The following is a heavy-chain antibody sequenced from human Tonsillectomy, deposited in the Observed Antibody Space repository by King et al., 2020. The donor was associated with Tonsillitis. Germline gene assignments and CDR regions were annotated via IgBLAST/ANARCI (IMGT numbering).Heavy chain of an antibody. CDR1: GGSFSGFY. D-gene: IGHD3-10*02. V-gene: IGHV4-34*01. CDR3: ARVTRFGEFLIDY. J-gene: IGHJ4*02. CDR2: INHSGST. Sequence: VQLQQWGAGLLKPSETLSLTCAVYGGSFSGFYWSWIRQPPGKGLEWIGEINHSGSTNYNPSLKSRVTISVDTSKNQFSLKLSSVTAADTPVYYCARVTRFGEFLIDYWGQGTLVTVSS.